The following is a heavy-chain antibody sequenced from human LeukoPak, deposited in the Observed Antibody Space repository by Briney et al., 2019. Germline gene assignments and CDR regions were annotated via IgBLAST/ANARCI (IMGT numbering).Heavy chain of an antibody. CDR2: IKQDGSEK. CDR3: ARELPVGATAY. V-gene: IGHV3-7*01. Sequence: WVANIKQDGSEKYYVDSVKGRFTISRDNAKNSLYLQMNSLRAEDTAVYYCARELPVGATAYWGQGTLVTVSS. D-gene: IGHD1-26*01. J-gene: IGHJ4*02.